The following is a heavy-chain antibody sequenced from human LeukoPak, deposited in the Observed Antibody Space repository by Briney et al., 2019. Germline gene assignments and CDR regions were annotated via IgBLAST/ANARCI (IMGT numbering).Heavy chain of an antibody. Sequence: PSETLSLTCTVSGGSISSSSDYWGWIRQPPGKGLEWTGSIHYSGSTYYNPSLKSRVTVSVDTSKNQFSLRLNSVTAADTAVYYCARVRPYVAATAGPWDYWGQGTLVTVSS. V-gene: IGHV4-39*07. CDR1: GGSISSSSDY. CDR3: ARVRPYVAATAGPWDY. D-gene: IGHD6-13*01. CDR2: IHYSGST. J-gene: IGHJ4*02.